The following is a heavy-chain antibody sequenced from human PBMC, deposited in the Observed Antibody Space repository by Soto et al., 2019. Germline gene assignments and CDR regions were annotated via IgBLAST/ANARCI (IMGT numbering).Heavy chain of an antibody. CDR3: ARVSTVTTRYYYYYGMDV. CDR2: ISYDGSNK. V-gene: IGHV3-30-3*01. D-gene: IGHD4-4*01. Sequence: GGSLRLSCAASGFTFSSYAMHWVRQAPGKGLEWVAVISYDGSNKYYADSVKGRFTISRDNSKNTLYPQMNSLRAEDTAVYYCARVSTVTTRYYYYYGMDVWGQGTTVTVSS. CDR1: GFTFSSYA. J-gene: IGHJ6*02.